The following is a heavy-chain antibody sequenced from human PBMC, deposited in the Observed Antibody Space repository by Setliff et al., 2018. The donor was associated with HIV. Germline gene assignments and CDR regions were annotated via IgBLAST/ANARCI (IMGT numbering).Heavy chain of an antibody. CDR3: ARRRCSAASCPDNSWNWLDP. CDR1: GGSFSGYY. V-gene: IGHV4-34*01. CDR2: INHRGST. Sequence: SETLSLTCAVYGGSFSGYYWSWIRQPPGKGLEWIGEINHRGSTHYNPSFEGRVTISVDTSKNQFSLKLRSVTAADTAMYYCARRRCSAASCPDNSWNWLDPWGQGTLVTVSS. D-gene: IGHD2-15*01. J-gene: IGHJ5*02.